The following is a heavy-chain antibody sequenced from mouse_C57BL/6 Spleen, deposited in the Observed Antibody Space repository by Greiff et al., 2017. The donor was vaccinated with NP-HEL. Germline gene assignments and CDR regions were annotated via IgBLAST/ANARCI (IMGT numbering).Heavy chain of an antibody. D-gene: IGHD1-1*01. Sequence: QVQLQQPGTELVKPGASVKLSCKASGYTFTSYWMHWVKQRPGQGLEWIGNINPSNGCTNYNEKFKSKATLTVDKSSSPASLHASSLTSEDSAVYDCARSDYGSSYWYFDVWGTGTTVTVSS. CDR2: INPSNGCT. CDR1: GYTFTSYW. CDR3: ARSDYGSSYWYFDV. V-gene: IGHV1-53*01. J-gene: IGHJ1*03.